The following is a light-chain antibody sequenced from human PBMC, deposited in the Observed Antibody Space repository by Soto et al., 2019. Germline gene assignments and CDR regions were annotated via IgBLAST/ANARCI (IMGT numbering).Light chain of an antibody. CDR2: TNN. J-gene: IGLJ2*01. V-gene: IGLV1-44*01. CDR1: SSNIGRNT. Sequence: QSVLTQPPSASGTPGQRVTISCSGSSSNIGRNTVNWYQQLPGAAPQLLIYTNNRRPSGVPDRFSGSKSGTSGSLAISGLQSEDEADYYCAAWDDSLNGPVFGGGTKVTVL. CDR3: AAWDDSLNGPV.